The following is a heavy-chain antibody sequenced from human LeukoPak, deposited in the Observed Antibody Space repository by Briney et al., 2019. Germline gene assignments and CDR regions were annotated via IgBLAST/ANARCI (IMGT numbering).Heavy chain of an antibody. J-gene: IGHJ4*02. CDR3: ARGPQLGYFDY. V-gene: IGHV1-69*04. CDR2: IIPILGIA. CDR1: VATFSNYA. Sequence: ASVKVSCKASVATFSNYAISWVRLPQGQGLEWMGMIIPILGIANYSQNFQDRVTITAENSTNKTYMELSSLRSEDTAVYYCARGPQLGYFDYWGQGTLVTVSS. D-gene: IGHD1-1*01.